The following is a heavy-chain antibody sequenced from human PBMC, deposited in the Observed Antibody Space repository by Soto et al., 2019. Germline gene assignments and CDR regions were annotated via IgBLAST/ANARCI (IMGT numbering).Heavy chain of an antibody. CDR2: ISGSGGST. CDR3: ARERYYYDSSGYYAPADY. V-gene: IGHV3-23*01. D-gene: IGHD3-22*01. Sequence: VGSLRLSCAASGFTFSSYAMSWVRQAPGKGLEWVSAISGSGGSTYYADSVKGRFTISRDNAKNSLYLQMNSLRAEDTAVYYCARERYYYDSSGYYAPADYWGQGTLVTVSS. J-gene: IGHJ4*02. CDR1: GFTFSSYA.